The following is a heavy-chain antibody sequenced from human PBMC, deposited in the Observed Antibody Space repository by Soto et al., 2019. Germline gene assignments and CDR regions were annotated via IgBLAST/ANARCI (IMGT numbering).Heavy chain of an antibody. D-gene: IGHD3-10*01. CDR2: MDYSGRT. Sequence: QVQLQESGPGLVKPSQTLSLTCTVSGGSISSGGYYWSWIRQHPGKGLEWIGYMDYSGRTYYNPSLESRVTISVDTSKNQFSLKLSSVTAADTAVYYCARESSSRGAPYHWYFDLWGRGTLVTVSS. J-gene: IGHJ2*01. CDR3: ARESSSRGAPYHWYFDL. CDR1: GGSISSGGYY. V-gene: IGHV4-31*03.